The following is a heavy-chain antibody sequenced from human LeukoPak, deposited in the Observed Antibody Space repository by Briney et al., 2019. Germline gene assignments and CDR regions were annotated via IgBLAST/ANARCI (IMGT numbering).Heavy chain of an antibody. Sequence: GGTLRLSCAASGFTFSSYGMSWVRQAPGKGLEWDSGISGSGGSTYYADSVKGRFIISRDNSKNTLYLQMNSLRAEDTAVYYCAKSPDYGDYDYMDVWGKGTTVTISS. CDR1: GFTFSSYG. D-gene: IGHD4-17*01. CDR3: AKSPDYGDYDYMDV. CDR2: ISGSGGST. J-gene: IGHJ6*03. V-gene: IGHV3-23*01.